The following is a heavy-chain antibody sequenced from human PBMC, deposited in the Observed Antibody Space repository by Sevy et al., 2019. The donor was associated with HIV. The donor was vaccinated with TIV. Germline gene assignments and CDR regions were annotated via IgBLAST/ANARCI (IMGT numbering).Heavy chain of an antibody. CDR3: ARDWNGLGYVDY. J-gene: IGHJ4*02. V-gene: IGHV3-53*01. Sequence: GGSLRLSCAAPGFTVNSNYMTWVRQAPGKGLEWVSVIYSGGTTDYADSVKGRFTISRDNSKNTLYLQMNSLRADDTAVYYCARDWNGLGYVDYWGQGTLVTVSS. D-gene: IGHD1-1*01. CDR2: IYSGGTT. CDR1: GFTVNSNY.